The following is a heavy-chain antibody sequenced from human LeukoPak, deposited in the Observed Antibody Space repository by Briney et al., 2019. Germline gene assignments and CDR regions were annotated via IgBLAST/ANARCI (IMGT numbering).Heavy chain of an antibody. D-gene: IGHD5-18*01. V-gene: IGHV4-30-2*01. J-gene: IGHJ4*02. Sequence: SETLSLTCAVSGGSISSGGYSWSWIRQPPGKGLEWIGYIYHSGSTYYSPSLKSQVTISVDRSKNQFSLKLSSVTAADTAVYYCARGDTAMVTSYFDYWGQGTLVTVSS. CDR2: IYHSGST. CDR3: ARGDTAMVTSYFDY. CDR1: GGSISSGGYS.